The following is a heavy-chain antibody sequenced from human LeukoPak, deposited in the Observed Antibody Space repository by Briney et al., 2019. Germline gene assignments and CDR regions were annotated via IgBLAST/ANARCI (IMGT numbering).Heavy chain of an antibody. CDR1: VFTFINYA. CDR3: AKARRTEAVTSSFDF. D-gene: IGHD4-17*01. V-gene: IGHV3-23*01. CDR2: ISASGGST. Sequence: SGGSLRLSCAASVFTFINYAMIWVRQAPGKGLEWVSIISASGGSTHYADSVKGRLTISRDNSKNTMYLQMISLTVEDTALYYCAKARRTEAVTSSFDFWGQGTLVTVSS. J-gene: IGHJ4*02.